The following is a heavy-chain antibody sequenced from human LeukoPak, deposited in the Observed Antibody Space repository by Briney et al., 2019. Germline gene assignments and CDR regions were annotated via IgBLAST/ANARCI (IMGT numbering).Heavy chain of an antibody. D-gene: IGHD1-26*01. CDR3: ARGDYSGSYYCFDY. CDR1: GGTFSSYT. Sequence: ASVKVSCKASGGTFSSYTISWVRQAPGQGLEWMGWISGYNGITSYAQKLEGRVTMTTDTSTTTAYMELRSLRSDDTAVYYCARGDYSGSYYCFDYWGQGTLVTVSS. CDR2: ISGYNGIT. V-gene: IGHV1-18*01. J-gene: IGHJ4*02.